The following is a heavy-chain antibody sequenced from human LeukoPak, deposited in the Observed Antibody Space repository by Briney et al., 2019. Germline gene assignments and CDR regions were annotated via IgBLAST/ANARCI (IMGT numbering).Heavy chain of an antibody. CDR3: TRGLQGIDY. V-gene: IGHV3-48*04. Sequence: PGGSLRLSCAASGFTFSSYSMNWVRQAPGKGLEWVSYISTSSSTIDYADSVKGRFTISRDNAKNTLYLQMNSLRAEDTAVYYCTRGLQGIDYWGQGTLVTVSS. CDR1: GFTFSSYS. CDR2: ISTSSSTI. J-gene: IGHJ4*02. D-gene: IGHD4-11*01.